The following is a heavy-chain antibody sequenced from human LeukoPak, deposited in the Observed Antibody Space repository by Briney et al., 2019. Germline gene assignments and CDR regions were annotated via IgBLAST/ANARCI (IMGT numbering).Heavy chain of an antibody. CDR1: GFTFRNYF. CDR3: ARDRGCSGGSCYSNYYYYGMDV. J-gene: IGHJ6*04. D-gene: IGHD2-15*01. V-gene: IGHV3-30-3*01. CDR2: IASDGSQT. Sequence: GRSLRLSCAASGFTFRNYFMHWVRQAPGEGLEWVAVIASDGSQTFYVESVEGRFTISRDNSNKTLYLQMNSLRAEDTAVYYCARDRGCSGGSCYSNYYYYGMDVWGKGTTVTVSS.